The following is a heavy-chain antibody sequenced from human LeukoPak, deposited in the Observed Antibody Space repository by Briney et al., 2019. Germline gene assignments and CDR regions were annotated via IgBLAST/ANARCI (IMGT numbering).Heavy chain of an antibody. CDR1: GFTFSSYE. CDR2: ISSSGSTI. D-gene: IGHD3-10*02. Sequence: GGSLRLSCAASGFTFSSYEMNWVRQAPGKGLEWVSYISSSGSTIYYADSVKGRFTFSRDNAKNSLYLQMNSLRAEDTDVYYCAELGITMIGGVWGKGTTVTTSS. CDR3: AELGITMIGGV. V-gene: IGHV3-48*03. J-gene: IGHJ6*04.